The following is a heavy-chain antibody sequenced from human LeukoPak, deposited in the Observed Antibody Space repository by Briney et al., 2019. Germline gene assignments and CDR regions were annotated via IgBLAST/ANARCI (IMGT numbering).Heavy chain of an antibody. CDR3: AREPNVGAERAFDI. Sequence: PGGSLRLSCAASGFTFSSYAMHWVRQAPGKGLEWVAVISYDGSNKYYADSVKGRFTISRDNSKNTLYLQMNSLRAEDTAVYYCAREPNVGAERAFDIWGQGTMVTVSS. V-gene: IGHV3-30-3*01. J-gene: IGHJ3*02. D-gene: IGHD1-26*01. CDR2: ISYDGSNK. CDR1: GFTFSSYA.